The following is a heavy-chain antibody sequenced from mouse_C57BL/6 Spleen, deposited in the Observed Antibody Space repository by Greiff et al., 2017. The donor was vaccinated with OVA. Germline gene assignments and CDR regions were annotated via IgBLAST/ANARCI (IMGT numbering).Heavy chain of an antibody. Sequence: EVKVVESGGGLVKPGGSLKLSCAASGFTFSDYGMHWVRQAPEKGLEWVAYISSGSSTIYYADTVKGRFTISRDNAKNTLFLQMTSLRSEDTAMYYCAKADYYGSSYGGEDYFDYWGQGTTLTVSS. CDR2: ISSGSSTI. J-gene: IGHJ2*01. V-gene: IGHV5-17*01. CDR3: AKADYYGSSYGGEDYFDY. D-gene: IGHD1-1*01. CDR1: GFTFSDYG.